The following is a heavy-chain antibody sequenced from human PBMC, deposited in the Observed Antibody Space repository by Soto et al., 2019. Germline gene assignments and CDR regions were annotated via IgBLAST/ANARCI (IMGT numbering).Heavy chain of an antibody. CDR3: ARHTGYSYGYGYYYGMDV. V-gene: IGHV4-34*01. Sequence: SETLSLTCAVYGGSFSGYYWSWIRQPPGKGLEWIGEINHSGSTNYNPSIKSRVTISVDTSKNQFSLKLSSVTAADTAMYYCARHTGYSYGYGYYYGMDVWGQGTTVTVSS. CDR1: GGSFSGYY. CDR2: INHSGST. D-gene: IGHD5-18*01. J-gene: IGHJ6*02.